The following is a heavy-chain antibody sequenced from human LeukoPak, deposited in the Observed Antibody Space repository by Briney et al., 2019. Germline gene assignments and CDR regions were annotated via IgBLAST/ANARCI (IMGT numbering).Heavy chain of an antibody. Sequence: KTSETLSLTCTVSGGSISSSSYYWAWIRRPPGKGLEWIASMYYSGTTYYNPSLKSRVTISINTSKNQLSLRLSSLTAADTAVYYCARIRYSSNWFFDYWGQGTLVTVSS. V-gene: IGHV4-39*07. CDR2: MYYSGTT. D-gene: IGHD6-13*01. CDR1: GGSISSSSYY. CDR3: ARIRYSSNWFFDY. J-gene: IGHJ4*02.